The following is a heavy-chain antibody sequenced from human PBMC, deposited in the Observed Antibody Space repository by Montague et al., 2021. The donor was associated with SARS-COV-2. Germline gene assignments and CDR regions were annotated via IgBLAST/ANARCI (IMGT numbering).Heavy chain of an antibody. CDR3: ARDDRRGSSRHYYAMDV. V-gene: IGHV2-70*11. CDR2: IDWDDDK. CDR1: GFSLSTSGMC. Sequence: PALGKPTQTLTLSCTFSGFSLSTSGMCVSWIRQPPGKALEWLARIDWDDDKYYSTSLKTRLNISKDTSKNQVVLTMTNMDPVDTATYYCARDDRRGSSRHYYAMDVWGQGTTVTVSS. J-gene: IGHJ6*02. D-gene: IGHD6-13*01.